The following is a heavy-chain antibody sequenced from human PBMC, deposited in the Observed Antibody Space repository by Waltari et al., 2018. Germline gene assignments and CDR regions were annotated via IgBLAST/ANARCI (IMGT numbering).Heavy chain of an antibody. CDR1: GGSISSYY. D-gene: IGHD3-22*01. J-gene: IGHJ4*02. CDR2: IYYSGST. Sequence: QVQLQESGPGLVKPSETLSLTCTVSGGSISSYYWSWIRQPPGKGLEWIGYIYYSGSTKYNPSLKSRVTISVDTSKNQFSRKLSSVTAADTAVYYCARHRGYIDFDYWGQGTLVTVSS. CDR3: ARHRGYIDFDY. V-gene: IGHV4-59*08.